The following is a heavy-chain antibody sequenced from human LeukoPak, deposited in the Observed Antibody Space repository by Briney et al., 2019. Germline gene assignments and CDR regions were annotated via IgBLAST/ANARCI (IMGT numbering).Heavy chain of an antibody. CDR1: GFTFSNYY. CDR2: ITSDGRTT. CDR3: ARDKGSYGLFDY. V-gene: IGHV3-74*01. D-gene: IGHD5-18*01. Sequence: GGSLRLSCAASGFTFSNYYMHWVRHVPGTGLVWVSRITSDGRTTRYADSVKGRFTISRDNGKNTLYLQMNSLRAEDTAVYYCARDKGSYGLFDYWGQGTLVTVSS. J-gene: IGHJ4*02.